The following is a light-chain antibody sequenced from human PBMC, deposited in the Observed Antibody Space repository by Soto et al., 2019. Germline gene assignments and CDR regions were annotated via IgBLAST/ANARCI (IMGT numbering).Light chain of an antibody. CDR1: QCVRSRH. CDR2: GAS. V-gene: IGKV3-20*01. J-gene: IGKJ5*01. CDR3: QQYQTWPLIT. Sequence: EIVLRQSPCTVSLSPGERATLSCRTIQCVRSRHLAWYQQKPGQAPRLLIYGASSRATGIPDRFSGSGSGTDFTLTLSTLQSEGFVIYYCQQYQTWPLITLGQGTRLEIK.